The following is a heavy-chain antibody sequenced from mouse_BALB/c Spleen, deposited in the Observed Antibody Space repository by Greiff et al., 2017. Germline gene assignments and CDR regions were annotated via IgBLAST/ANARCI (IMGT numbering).Heavy chain of an antibody. J-gene: IGHJ1*01. V-gene: IGHV5-17*02. CDR1: GFTFSSFG. CDR2: ISSGSSTI. D-gene: IGHD2-3*01. Sequence: EVKLMESGGGLVQPGGSRKLSCAASGFTFSSFGMHWVRQAPEKGLEWVAYISSGSSTIYYADTVKGRFTISRDNPKNTLFLQMTSLRSEDTAMYYCARSIPDGFSYWYFDVWGAGTTVTVSS. CDR3: ARSIPDGFSYWYFDV.